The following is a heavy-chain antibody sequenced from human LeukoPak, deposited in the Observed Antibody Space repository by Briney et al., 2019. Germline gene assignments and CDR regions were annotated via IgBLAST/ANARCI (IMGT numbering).Heavy chain of an antibody. J-gene: IGHJ3*02. V-gene: IGHV4-61*02. CDR2: IYSSGST. CDR3: ARVLWFGDLSDAFDI. D-gene: IGHD3-10*01. CDR1: GGSISSSSYY. Sequence: PSETLSLTCTVSGGSISSSSYYWGWIRQPAGKGLEWIGRIYSSGSTNYNPSLKSRVTMSVDTSKNQFSLKLSSVTAADTALYYCARVLWFGDLSDAFDIWGQGTMVTVSS.